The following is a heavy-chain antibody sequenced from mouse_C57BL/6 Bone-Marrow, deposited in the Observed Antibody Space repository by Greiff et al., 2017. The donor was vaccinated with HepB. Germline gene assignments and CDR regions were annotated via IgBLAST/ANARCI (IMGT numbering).Heavy chain of an antibody. D-gene: IGHD2-1*01. V-gene: IGHV1-9*01. Sequence: VKLLESGAELIKPGASVKLSCKATGYTFTGYWIEWVKQRPGHGLEWIGEILPGSGSTNYNEKFKGKATFTADTYSNTAYMQLSSLTTEDSSIYYFARDYGNYGDWYFDVWGTGTTVTVSS. CDR1: GYTFTGYW. CDR2: ILPGSGST. J-gene: IGHJ1*03. CDR3: ARDYGNYGDWYFDV.